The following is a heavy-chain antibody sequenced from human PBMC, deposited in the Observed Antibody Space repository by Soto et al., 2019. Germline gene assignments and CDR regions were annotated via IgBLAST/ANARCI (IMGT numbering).Heavy chain of an antibody. Sequence: EVQLVESGGGLVKPGGSLRLSCATSGFSFSNYNMNWVRQAPGKGLEWVSSISSSSYIYYADSVKGRFTISRDNAKKSLYLQMNSLRVEDTAVYYCATERGWYFDLWGRGTLVTVSS. J-gene: IGHJ2*01. CDR3: ATERGWYFDL. CDR2: ISSSSYI. CDR1: GFSFSNYN. V-gene: IGHV3-21*01.